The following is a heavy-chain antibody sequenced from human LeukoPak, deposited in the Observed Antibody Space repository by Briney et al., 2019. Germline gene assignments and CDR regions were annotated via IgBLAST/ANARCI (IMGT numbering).Heavy chain of an antibody. D-gene: IGHD6-13*01. CDR3: AREPFFYSSSPD. CDR1: GGSISNYF. CDR2: IYDSGST. Sequence: SETLSLTCTVSGGSISNYFWSWIRQPPGKGLEWIGYIYDSGSTNYNPSLKTRLTISVDTSKNQFSLKLSSVTAADTAVYYCAREPFFYSSSPDWGQGTLVTVSS. J-gene: IGHJ4*02. V-gene: IGHV4-59*12.